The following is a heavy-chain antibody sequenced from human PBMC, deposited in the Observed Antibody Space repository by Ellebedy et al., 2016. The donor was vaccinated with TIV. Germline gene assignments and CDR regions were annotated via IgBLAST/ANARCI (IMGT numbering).Heavy chain of an antibody. Sequence: ASVKVSXKASGYTFTSYAMHWVRQAPGQRLEWMGWINAGNGNTKYSQKFQGRVTITRDTSAGTAYMELSSLRSEDTAVYYCVRDMTTVTINWFDPWGQGTLVTVSS. D-gene: IGHD4-17*01. V-gene: IGHV1-3*01. CDR1: GYTFTSYA. J-gene: IGHJ5*02. CDR3: VRDMTTVTINWFDP. CDR2: INAGNGNT.